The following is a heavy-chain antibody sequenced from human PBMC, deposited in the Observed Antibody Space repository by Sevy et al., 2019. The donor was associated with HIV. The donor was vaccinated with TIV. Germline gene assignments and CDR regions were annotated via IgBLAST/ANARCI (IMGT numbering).Heavy chain of an antibody. CDR1: GYTFTGDY. CDR3: ARDGGGGTTNSGMDV. J-gene: IGHJ6*02. D-gene: IGHD1-7*01. CDR2: VYPNSGGT. V-gene: IGHV1-2*06. Sequence: ASVKVSCKASGYTFTGDYLHWVRQAPGQGLEWMGRVYPNSGGTNYAQKFHGRVTMTRDTSISTAYMELSRLRSDDTAVYYCARDGGGGTTNSGMDVWGQGTTVTVSS.